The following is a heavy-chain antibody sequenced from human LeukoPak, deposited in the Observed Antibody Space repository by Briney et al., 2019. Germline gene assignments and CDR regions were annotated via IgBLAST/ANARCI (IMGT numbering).Heavy chain of an antibody. CDR1: GYTFTGYH. V-gene: IGHV1-2*02. CDR2: INPNSGGT. D-gene: IGHD1-26*01. Sequence: ASVKVSCEASGYTFTGYHMHWVRQAPGQGLEWMGWINPNSGGTNYAQKFQGRVTMTRDTSITTAYMELSRLRSDDSAVYYCARETRSYKDYWGQGTLVTVSP. J-gene: IGHJ4*02. CDR3: ARETRSYKDY.